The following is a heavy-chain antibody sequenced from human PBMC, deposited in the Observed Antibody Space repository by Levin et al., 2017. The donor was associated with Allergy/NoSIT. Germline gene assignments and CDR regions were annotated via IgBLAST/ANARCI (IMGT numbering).Heavy chain of an antibody. J-gene: IGHJ3*02. CDR2: IRSKANSYAT. CDR3: TRRDCSSTSCYTFSGAFDI. CDR1: GFTFSGSA. V-gene: IGHV3-73*01. D-gene: IGHD2-2*02. Sequence: GESLKISCAASGFTFSGSAMHWVRQASGKGLEWVGRIRSKANSYATAYAASVKGRFTISRDDSKNTAYLQMNSLKTEDTAVYYCTRRDCSSTSCYTFSGAFDIWGQGTMVTVSS.